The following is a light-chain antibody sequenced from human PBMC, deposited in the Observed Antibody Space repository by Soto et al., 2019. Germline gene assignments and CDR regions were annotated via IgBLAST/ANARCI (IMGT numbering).Light chain of an antibody. Sequence: QSVLTQPPSVSGAPGQRVTISCTGSSSNIGAGYDVHWYQQLPGTAPKLLIYGNSNRPSGVPDRFSGSKSATSASLAITGLQAEDEADYYCHSYDSSLSYVFGPGTKLTVL. CDR2: GNS. CDR1: SSNIGAGYD. V-gene: IGLV1-40*01. CDR3: HSYDSSLSYV. J-gene: IGLJ1*01.